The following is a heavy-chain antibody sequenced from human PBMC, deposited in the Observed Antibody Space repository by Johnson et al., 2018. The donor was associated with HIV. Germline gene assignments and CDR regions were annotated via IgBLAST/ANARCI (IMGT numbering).Heavy chain of an antibody. CDR3: AREGAWEPPLDAIDI. V-gene: IGHV3-30-3*01. D-gene: IGHD1-26*01. CDR2: ISYDGSKK. Sequence: QVQLVESGGGVVQPGRSLRLSCAASGFTFSSHAIHWVRQAPGKGLEWVAVISYDGSKKYYADSLKGRFTISRDNSKNTLYLQMNSLGAEDTAVYYCAREGAWEPPLDAIDIWGQGTMVTVSS. J-gene: IGHJ3*02. CDR1: GFTFSSHA.